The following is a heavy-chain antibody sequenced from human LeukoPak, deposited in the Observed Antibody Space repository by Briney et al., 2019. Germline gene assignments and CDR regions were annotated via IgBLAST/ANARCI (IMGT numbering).Heavy chain of an antibody. D-gene: IGHD3-10*01. V-gene: IGHV3-9*01. J-gene: IGHJ5*02. CDR3: AKDYSKTSYYGSGTYYRPNWFDP. CDR2: INWSGGSI. Sequence: GGSLRLSCAASGFTFDEYAMHWVRQAPGKGLEWVSGINWSGGSIGYADSVKGRFTISRDNSKNTLYLQMNSLRAEDTAVYYCAKDYSKTSYYGSGTYYRPNWFDPWGQGTLVTVSS. CDR1: GFTFDEYA.